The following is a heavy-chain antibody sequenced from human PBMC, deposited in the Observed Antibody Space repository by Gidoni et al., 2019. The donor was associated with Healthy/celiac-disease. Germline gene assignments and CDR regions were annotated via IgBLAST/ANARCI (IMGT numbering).Heavy chain of an antibody. J-gene: IGHJ4*02. V-gene: IGHV1-2*02. CDR3: ARGGGPYYDSSGQIDY. CDR1: GYTFTGYY. D-gene: IGHD3-22*01. Sequence: QVQLVQSGAEVKKPGASVKVSCKASGYTFTGYYMHWVRQAPGQGLEWMGWITMTRDTSISTAYMELSRLRSDDTAVYYCARGGGPYYDSSGQIDYWGQGTLVTVSS.